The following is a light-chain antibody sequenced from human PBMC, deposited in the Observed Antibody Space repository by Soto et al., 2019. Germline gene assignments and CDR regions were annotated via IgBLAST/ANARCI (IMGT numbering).Light chain of an antibody. CDR3: AAWDDSLSGPV. V-gene: IGLV2-14*01. CDR2: QVT. J-gene: IGLJ2*01. CDR1: ASDIGNYNW. Sequence: QSVLTQPASVSGSPGQSITISCTGTASDIGNYNWVSWYQQHPGKAPKVLIYQVTSRPSGVSNRFSGSKSGNTASLTISGLQAEDEAHYYCAAWDDSLSGPVFGGGTKVTVL.